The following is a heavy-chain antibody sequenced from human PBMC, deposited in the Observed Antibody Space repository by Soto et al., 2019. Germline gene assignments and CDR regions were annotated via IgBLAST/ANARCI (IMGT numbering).Heavy chain of an antibody. Sequence: EVQLLESGGGLVQPGGSLRLSCAASGFIISSSAMSWVRQAPGKGLEWVSAIGGSGSTFYADSVKGRFTISRDNSKNTLYLQMNSLRAEDTALYYCAELQWFGEPRLWGQGTLVTVSS. CDR1: GFIISSSA. J-gene: IGHJ4*02. CDR2: IGGSGST. CDR3: AELQWFGEPRL. V-gene: IGHV3-23*01. D-gene: IGHD3-10*01.